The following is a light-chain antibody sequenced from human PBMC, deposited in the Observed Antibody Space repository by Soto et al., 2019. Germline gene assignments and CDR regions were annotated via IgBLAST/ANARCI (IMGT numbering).Light chain of an antibody. CDR2: DVT. CDR1: SSDVGVYNY. J-gene: IGLJ1*01. Sequence: QSVLTQRRSVSGSPGQSVTISGTGTSSDVGVYNYVSWYQQHPGKAPKIMIYDVTTRPSGVPDRFSGSKSDNTASLNISGLQAEDEADYYCCSYAGSYTFVFGTGTKVTVL. V-gene: IGLV2-11*01. CDR3: CSYAGSYTFV.